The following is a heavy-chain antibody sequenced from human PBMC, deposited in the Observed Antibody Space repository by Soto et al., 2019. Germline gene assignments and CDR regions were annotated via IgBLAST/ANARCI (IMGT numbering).Heavy chain of an antibody. D-gene: IGHD6-19*01. V-gene: IGHV3-23*01. CDR1: GFTFSSYA. Sequence: RRLSCAASGFTFSSYAMIWVRQAPGKGLEWVSAISGSGGSTYYADSVKGRFTISRDNSKNTLYLQMNSLRAEDTAVYYCAKDSSGWYKYFDYWGQGTLVTVSS. J-gene: IGHJ4*02. CDR3: AKDSSGWYKYFDY. CDR2: ISGSGGST.